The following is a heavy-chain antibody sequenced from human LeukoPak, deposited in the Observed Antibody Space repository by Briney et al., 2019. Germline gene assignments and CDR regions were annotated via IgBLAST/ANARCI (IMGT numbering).Heavy chain of an antibody. Sequence: SETLSLTCTVSGGSISSGDYYWSWIRQPPGKGLEWIGYIYYSGSTYYNPSLKSRVTISVDTSKNQFSLKLSSVTAADTAVYYCARGGGYDFWSGYSHDAFDIWGQGTMVTVSS. CDR3: ARGGGYDFWSGYSHDAFDI. J-gene: IGHJ3*02. D-gene: IGHD3-3*01. CDR1: GGSISSGDYY. CDR2: IYYSGST. V-gene: IGHV4-30-4*01.